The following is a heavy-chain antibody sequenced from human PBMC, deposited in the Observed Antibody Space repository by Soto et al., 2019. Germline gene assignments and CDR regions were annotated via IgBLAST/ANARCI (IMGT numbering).Heavy chain of an antibody. CDR3: AKDHAHNYSYGPYYFDY. Sequence: EVQLLESGGGLVQPGGSLRLSCAASGFTFSSYAMSWVRQAPGKGLEWVSAISGSGGSTYYPDSVKGRFTISRDHSKNTLYLQMNSLRSEDTAVYYCAKDHAHNYSYGPYYFDYWGQGTLVTVSS. V-gene: IGHV3-23*01. CDR1: GFTFSSYA. D-gene: IGHD2-21*01. J-gene: IGHJ4*02. CDR2: ISGSGGST.